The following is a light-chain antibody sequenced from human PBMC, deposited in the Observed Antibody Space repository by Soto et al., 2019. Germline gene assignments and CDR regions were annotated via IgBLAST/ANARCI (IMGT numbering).Light chain of an antibody. Sequence: DIQMTQSPSSLSASVGDRCTITCRASQSINSYLNWYQQKPGKPPKLLIYAASSLQSGVPSRYSGSGSGTDFTLAISSLQPEDFATDDCQQSYSAPLSFGGGTKVEIK. CDR2: AAS. CDR1: QSINSY. V-gene: IGKV1-39*01. CDR3: QQSYSAPLS. J-gene: IGKJ4*01.